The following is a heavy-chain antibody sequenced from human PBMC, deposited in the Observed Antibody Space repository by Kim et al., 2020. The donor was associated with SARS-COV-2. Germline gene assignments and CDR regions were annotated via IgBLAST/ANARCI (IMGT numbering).Heavy chain of an antibody. V-gene: IGHV3-7*03. D-gene: IGHD6-19*01. CDR2: IRQDGGVK. Sequence: GGSRRLSCVASGFTFNNYWMTWVRQAPGKGLEWVANIRQDGGVKQYMDSVKGRFTISRDNAKNSLYLEVNSLRVEDTAVYYCAREEADSSGWCDWRQGTLVTVSS. J-gene: IGHJ4*02. CDR1: GFTFNNYW. CDR3: AREEADSSGWCD.